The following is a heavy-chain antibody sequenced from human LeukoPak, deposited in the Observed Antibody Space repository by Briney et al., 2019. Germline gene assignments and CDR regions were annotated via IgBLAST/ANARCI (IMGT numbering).Heavy chain of an antibody. CDR2: INHSGST. D-gene: IGHD3-22*01. V-gene: IGHV4-34*01. CDR1: GGSISSYY. CDR3: ARGYPYNYYDSSGYYRLAHFDY. Sequence: SETLSLTCTVSGGSISSYYWSWIRQPPGKGLEWIGEINHSGSTNYNPSLKSRVTISVDTSKNQFSLKLSSVTAADTAVYYCARGYPYNYYDSSGYYRLAHFDYWGQGTLVTVSS. J-gene: IGHJ4*02.